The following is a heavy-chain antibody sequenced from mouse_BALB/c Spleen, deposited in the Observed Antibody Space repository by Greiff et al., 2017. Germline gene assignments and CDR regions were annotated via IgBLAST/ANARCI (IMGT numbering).Heavy chain of an antibody. CDR2: ISYSGST. D-gene: IGHD2-14*01. V-gene: IGHV3-2*02. J-gene: IGHJ4*01. CDR1: GYSITSDYA. CDR3: ARYERPYAMDY. Sequence: EVKLMESGPGLVKPSQSLSLTCTVTGYSITSDYAWNWIRQFPGNKLEWMGYISYSGSTSYNPSLKSRISITRDTSKNQFFLQLNSVTTEDTATYYCARYERPYAMDYWGQGTSVTVSS.